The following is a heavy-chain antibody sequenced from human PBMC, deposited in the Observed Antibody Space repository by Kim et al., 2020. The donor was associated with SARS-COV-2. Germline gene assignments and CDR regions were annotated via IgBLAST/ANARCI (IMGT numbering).Heavy chain of an antibody. D-gene: IGHD3-10*01. Sequence: GGSLRLSCAASGFTFSDYYMSWIRQAPGKGLEWVSYISSSSSYTNYADSVKGRFTISRDNAKNSLYLQMNSLRAEDTAVYYCARDTGITMVRGVDFDYWGQGTLVTVSS. V-gene: IGHV3-11*05. CDR3: ARDTGITMVRGVDFDY. CDR2: ISSSSSYT. CDR1: GFTFSDYY. J-gene: IGHJ4*02.